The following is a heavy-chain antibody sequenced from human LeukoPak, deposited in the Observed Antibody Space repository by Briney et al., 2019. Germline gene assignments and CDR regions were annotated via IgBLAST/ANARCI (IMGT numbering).Heavy chain of an antibody. J-gene: IGHJ4*02. V-gene: IGHV4-4*02. D-gene: IGHD4-17*01. Sequence: KPSGTLSLTCAVSGGSISSSNWWSWVRQPPGKGLEWIGEIYHSGSTNYNPSLKSRVTISVDKSKNQFSLKLSSVTAADTAVYYCARVRPYGWYYFDYWGQGTLVTVSS. CDR1: GGSISSSNW. CDR2: IYHSGST. CDR3: ARVRPYGWYYFDY.